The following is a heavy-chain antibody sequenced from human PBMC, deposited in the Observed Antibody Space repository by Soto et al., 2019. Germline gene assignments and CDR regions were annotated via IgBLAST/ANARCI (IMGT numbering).Heavy chain of an antibody. V-gene: IGHV3-21*06. J-gene: IGHJ4*02. CDR3: ARESEDLTSNFDY. Sequence: PGGSLRRSWGASGFTFTRYNMNWVRQAPGKGLEWVSSISSTTNYIYYGDSMKGRFTISRDNAKNSLYLEMNSLRAEDTAVYYCARESEDLTSNFDYWGQGTLVTVSS. CDR2: ISSTTNYI. CDR1: GFTFTRYN.